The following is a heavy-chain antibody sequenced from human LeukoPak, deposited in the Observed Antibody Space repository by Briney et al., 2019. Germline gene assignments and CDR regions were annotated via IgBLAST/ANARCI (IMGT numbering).Heavy chain of an antibody. J-gene: IGHJ6*02. Sequence: GRSLRLPCAASGFTFRGYAMRWVRQSTGKGLDWIYTLGGSGGSTYYADSVKGRFTISRDNSNNTLSLQMNSLRAEDTAVYYCAKAPPDQYYYYYGMDVWGQGTTVTVSS. CDR2: LGGSGGST. V-gene: IGHV3-23*01. D-gene: IGHD1-14*01. CDR3: AKAPPDQYYYYYGMDV. CDR1: GFTFRGYA.